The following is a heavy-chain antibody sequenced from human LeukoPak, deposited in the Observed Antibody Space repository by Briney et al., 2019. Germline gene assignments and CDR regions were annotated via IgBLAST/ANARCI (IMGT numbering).Heavy chain of an antibody. CDR3: ARAAVAGTFNY. CDR2: IYYTGTT. Sequence: PSETLSLTCTISGDSTNTYFWSWIRQPPGKGLEWIGYIYYTGTTNYNPSLKSRVTISVDTSKNQFSLKLSSVTAADTAVYYCARAAVAGTFNYWGQGTLVTVSS. J-gene: IGHJ4*02. CDR1: GDSTNTYF. V-gene: IGHV4-59*01. D-gene: IGHD6-19*01.